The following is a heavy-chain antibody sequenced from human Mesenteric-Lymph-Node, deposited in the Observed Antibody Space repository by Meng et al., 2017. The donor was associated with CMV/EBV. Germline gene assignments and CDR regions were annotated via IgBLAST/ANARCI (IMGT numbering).Heavy chain of an antibody. V-gene: IGHV4-39*01. CDR3: ARRGNYDSDYSEY. CDR1: CDSISNSTYY. CDR2: VHHSGTT. J-gene: IGHJ4*02. Sequence: QLQGLGPGLVTPSGTRALSLIVSCDSISNSTYYWTWIRQPPGKGLEWIGSVHHSGTTYYNPSLKGRLTISVDTSANLFSLRLTTVTAADTATYYCARRGNYDSDYSEYWGQGTLVTVSS. D-gene: IGHD3-22*01.